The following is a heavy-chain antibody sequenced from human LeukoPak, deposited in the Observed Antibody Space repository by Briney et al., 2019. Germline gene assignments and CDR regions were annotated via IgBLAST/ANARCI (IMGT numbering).Heavy chain of an antibody. Sequence: PGGSLRLSCAASGFTFSSYAMHWVRQAPGKGLEGVAVISYDGSNKYYADSVKGRFTISRDNSKNTLYLQMNSLRAEDTAVYYCARSSMVRGVIISNPNFYYYGMDVWGKGTTVTVSS. CDR1: GFTFSSYA. J-gene: IGHJ6*04. CDR2: ISYDGSNK. D-gene: IGHD3-10*01. V-gene: IGHV3-30*04. CDR3: ARSSMVRGVIISNPNFYYYGMDV.